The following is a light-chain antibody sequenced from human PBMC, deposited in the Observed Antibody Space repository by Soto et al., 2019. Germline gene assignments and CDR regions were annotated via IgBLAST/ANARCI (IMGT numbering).Light chain of an antibody. CDR1: QSVGSSY. V-gene: IGKV3-20*01. J-gene: IGKJ1*01. Sequence: EIVLTQSPGTLSLSPGEIATLSCRASQSVGSSYLAWYQHKPGQAPRLLIYGASTRATGIPDMFSCSGSVTDFTLPNSSLEPEDFAVYYCQQSGISPWTFGQGTKVEIK. CDR3: QQSGISPWT. CDR2: GAS.